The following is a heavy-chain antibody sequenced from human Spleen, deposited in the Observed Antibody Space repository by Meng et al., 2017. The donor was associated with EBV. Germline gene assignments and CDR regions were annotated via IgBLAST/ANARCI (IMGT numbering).Heavy chain of an antibody. Sequence: QVQLQHSGPCLGKPSVTLSLTVTVSDASVSSRSYYWSWIRQPPGKGLEWIGYIYYTGSTYYNPSLRSRVTMSVDTSKKHFSLKLASLTAADTAVYYCARQRSDYEVDCWGQGTLVTVSS. CDR3: ARQRSDYEVDC. CDR2: IYYTGST. V-gene: IGHV4-61*01. CDR1: DASVSSRSYY. J-gene: IGHJ4*02. D-gene: IGHD5-12*01.